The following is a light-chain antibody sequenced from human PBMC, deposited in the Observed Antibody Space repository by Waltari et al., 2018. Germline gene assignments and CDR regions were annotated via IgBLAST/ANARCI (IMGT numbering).Light chain of an antibody. CDR1: QGVRND. CDR2: AAS. Sequence: IQMTQSPSSLSASVGDRVTITCRASQGVRNDLGWYLQKPGKAPKLLSYAASTLQSGVPSKFSGSGSGTDFTLTISSLQPEDFATYYCQQYNTYPYTFGQGTKLEIK. J-gene: IGKJ2*01. V-gene: IGKV1-17*01. CDR3: QQYNTYPYT.